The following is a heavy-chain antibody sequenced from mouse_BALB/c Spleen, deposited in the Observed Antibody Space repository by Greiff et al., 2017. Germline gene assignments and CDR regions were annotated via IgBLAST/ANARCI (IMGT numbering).Heavy chain of an antibody. CDR1: GYTFTSYW. V-gene: IGHV1-7*01. Sequence: VQLHQSGAELAKPGASVKMSCKASGYTFTSYWMHWVKQRPGQGLEWIGYINPSTGYTEYNQKFKDKATLTADKSSSTAYMQLSSLTSEDSAVYYCASTPWFAYWGQGTLVTVSA. CDR3: ASTPWFAY. CDR2: INPSTGYT. J-gene: IGHJ3*01.